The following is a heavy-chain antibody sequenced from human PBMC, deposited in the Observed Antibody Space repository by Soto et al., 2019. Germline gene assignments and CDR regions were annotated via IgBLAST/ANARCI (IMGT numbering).Heavy chain of an antibody. CDR1: GYSISSGYY. Sequence: SETLSLTCAVSGYSISSGYYWGWIRQPPGKGLEWIGSIYHSGSTYYNPSLKSRVTISVDTSKNQFSLKLSSVTAADTAVYYCARDGYYYDSSGYYPNDAFDIWGQGTMVTVSS. J-gene: IGHJ3*02. D-gene: IGHD3-22*01. V-gene: IGHV4-38-2*02. CDR3: ARDGYYYDSSGYYPNDAFDI. CDR2: IYHSGST.